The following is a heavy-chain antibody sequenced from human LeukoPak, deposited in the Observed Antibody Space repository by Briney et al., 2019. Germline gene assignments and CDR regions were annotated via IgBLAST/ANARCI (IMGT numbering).Heavy chain of an antibody. D-gene: IGHD2-21*01. J-gene: IGHJ6*03. CDR2: IWYGGSNK. CDR1: GFTFSSYG. CDR3: AKDGERWGYYYYMDV. V-gene: IGHV3-30*02. Sequence: PGGSLRLSCAASGFTFSSYGMHWVRQPPGRGLEWVAVIWYGGSNKYYADSVKGRFTISRDNSKNTLYLKMNSLRAEDTAVYYCAKDGERWGYYYYMDVWGKGTTVTVSS.